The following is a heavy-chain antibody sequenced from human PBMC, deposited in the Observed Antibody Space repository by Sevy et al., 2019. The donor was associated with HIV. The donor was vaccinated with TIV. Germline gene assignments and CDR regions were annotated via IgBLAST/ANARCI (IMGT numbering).Heavy chain of an antibody. CDR3: ARHAMVGYYDFWSGYSSYYYYYMDV. CDR2: IYYSGST. Sequence: SETLSLTCTVSGDSISSSSYYWGWIRQPPGKGLEWIGSIYYSGSTYYNPSLKSRVTISVDTSKNQFSLKLSSVTAADTAVYYCARHAMVGYYDFWSGYSSYYYYYMDVWGKGTTVTVS. CDR1: GDSISSSSYY. D-gene: IGHD3-3*01. J-gene: IGHJ6*03. V-gene: IGHV4-39*01.